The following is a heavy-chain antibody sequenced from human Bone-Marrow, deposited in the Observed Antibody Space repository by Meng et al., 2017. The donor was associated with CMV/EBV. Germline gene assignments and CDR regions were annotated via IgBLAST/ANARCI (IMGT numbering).Heavy chain of an antibody. CDR1: GFTFSSYA. CDR2: ISYDGSNK. D-gene: IGHD2-2*02. CDR3: ARDGGEDIVVVPAAITSHYFDY. J-gene: IGHJ4*02. Sequence: GESLKISCAASGFTFSSYAMHWVRQAPGKGLDWVAVISYDGSNKYYADSVKGRFTISRDNSKNTLYLQMNSLRAEDTAVYYCARDGGEDIVVVPAAITSHYFDYWGQGTLVTVSS. V-gene: IGHV3-30*01.